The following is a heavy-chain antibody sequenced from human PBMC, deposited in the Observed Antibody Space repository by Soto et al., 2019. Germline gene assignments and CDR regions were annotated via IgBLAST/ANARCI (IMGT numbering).Heavy chain of an antibody. D-gene: IGHD4-17*01. V-gene: IGHV3-21*03. J-gene: IGHJ4*02. CDR3: AREYGVVGSSAAFGH. Sequence: LSCVFSGLTFSTYTMNLVRQALGKWLEGVSSINGRSNYVYYADSVKGRFTISRDNAKNSLNQQMNRLRAEDTAIYYCAREYGVVGSSAAFGHWGLRTHVTVTS. CDR1: GLTFSTYT. CDR2: INGRSNYV.